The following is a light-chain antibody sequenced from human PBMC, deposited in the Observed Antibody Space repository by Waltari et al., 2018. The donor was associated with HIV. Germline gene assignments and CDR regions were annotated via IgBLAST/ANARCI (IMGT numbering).Light chain of an antibody. Sequence: QSVLTQPPSASGTPGQRVTIACTGTSSDVGAYNYVSWFQQHPGKAPKLMIYDVTKRPSGVPDRFSGSKSGNTASLTVSGLQAEDEADYYCASHAGSKDVFGGGTRLT. J-gene: IGLJ2*01. CDR1: SSDVGAYNY. V-gene: IGLV2-8*01. CDR2: DVT. CDR3: ASHAGSKDV.